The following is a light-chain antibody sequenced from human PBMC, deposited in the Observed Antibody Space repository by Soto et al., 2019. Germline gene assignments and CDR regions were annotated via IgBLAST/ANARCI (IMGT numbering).Light chain of an antibody. CDR3: ASYTSDRGV. Sequence: QPALTQPASVSGSPGQSITISCTGTSSDVGGYDFVSWYQHHPGKAPKLIIYEVITRPSGVSNRFSGSKSGNTASLTISGLQADDEADYYCASYTSDRGVFGTGTKVTVL. J-gene: IGLJ1*01. V-gene: IGLV2-14*01. CDR1: SSDVGGYDF. CDR2: EVI.